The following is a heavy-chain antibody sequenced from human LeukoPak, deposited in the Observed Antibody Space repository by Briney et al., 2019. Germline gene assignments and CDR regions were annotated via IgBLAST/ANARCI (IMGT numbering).Heavy chain of an antibody. D-gene: IGHD6-25*01. J-gene: IGHJ4*02. CDR2: IHYDGRNN. CDR3: AKDHRSSEWYYFDY. CDR1: GFTFSIYA. V-gene: IGHV3-30*02. Sequence: GGSLRLSCAASGFTFSIYAMHWVRQAPGKGREWVAFIHYDGRNNYYADSVKGRFTISRDNSKNTLYLQMNTLRADGTAVYYCAKDHRSSEWYYFDYWGQGTLVTVCS.